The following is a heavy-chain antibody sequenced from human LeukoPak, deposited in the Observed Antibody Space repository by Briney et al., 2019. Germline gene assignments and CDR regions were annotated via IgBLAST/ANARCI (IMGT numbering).Heavy chain of an antibody. V-gene: IGHV3-21*01. Sequence: GGSLRLSCAAFGFTFSSYSMNWVRQAPGKGLEWVSSISSSSSYIYYADSVKGRFAISRDNAKNSLYLQMNSLRAEDTAVYYCAREYSGSYSTYWGQGTLVTVSS. CDR3: AREYSGSYSTY. CDR1: GFTFSSYS. CDR2: ISSSSSYI. D-gene: IGHD1-26*01. J-gene: IGHJ4*02.